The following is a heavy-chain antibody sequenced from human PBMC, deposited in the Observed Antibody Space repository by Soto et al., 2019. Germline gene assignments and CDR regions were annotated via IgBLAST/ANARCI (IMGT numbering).Heavy chain of an antibody. CDR1: GYTFTSYD. V-gene: IGHV1-8*01. D-gene: IGHD3-22*01. CDR2: MNPNSGNT. Sequence: ASVKVSCKASGYTFTSYDINWVRQAAGQGLEWMGWMNPNSGNTGYAQKFQGRVTMTRNTSISTAYMELSSLRSEDTAVYYCARAATMMTDDFDIWGQGTMVTVSS. J-gene: IGHJ3*02. CDR3: ARAATMMTDDFDI.